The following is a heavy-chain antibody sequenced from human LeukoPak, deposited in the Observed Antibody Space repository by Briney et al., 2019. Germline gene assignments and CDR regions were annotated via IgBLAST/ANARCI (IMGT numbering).Heavy chain of an antibody. D-gene: IGHD4-17*01. CDR3: ATKTSNGDRYFDF. CDR2: ISPTTGTT. J-gene: IGHJ4*02. Sequence: GGSLRLSRAASGFPFSSYAMSWIRKAPGGGLEWLSAISPTTGTTFYADSVKGRFTIHRDDSEHTLFLQMDSLRPEDTAVYYCATKTSNGDRYFDFGGRGALVSVSS. V-gene: IGHV3-23*01. CDR1: GFPFSSYA.